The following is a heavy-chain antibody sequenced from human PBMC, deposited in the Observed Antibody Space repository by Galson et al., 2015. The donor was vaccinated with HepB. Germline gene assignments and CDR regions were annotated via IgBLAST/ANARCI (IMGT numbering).Heavy chain of an antibody. D-gene: IGHD7-27*01. CDR1: EFTFRSYA. J-gene: IGHJ6*03. CDR3: ARDGGWGDQGYDYYYYMDV. V-gene: IGHV3-30-3*01. CDR2: ISYDGSNK. Sequence: SLRLSCAASEFTFRSYAMHWVRQAPGKGLEWVAVISYDGSNKYYADSVKGRFTISRDNSKNTLYLQMNSLRGEDTAVYYCARDGGWGDQGYDYYYYMDVWGKGTTVTVSS.